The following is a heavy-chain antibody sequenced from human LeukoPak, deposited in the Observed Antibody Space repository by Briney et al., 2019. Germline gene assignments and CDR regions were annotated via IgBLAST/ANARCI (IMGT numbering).Heavy chain of an antibody. Sequence: GGSLRLSCTASGFTFGDYAMHWVRQAPGKGLEWVSGISWNSGSIGYADSVKGRFTISRDNAKNSLYLQMNSLRAEDTALYYCAKGYGVDDYVWGSYSYFDYWGQGTLVTVSS. CDR3: AKGYGVDDYVWGSYSYFDY. V-gene: IGHV3-9*01. CDR2: ISWNSGSI. J-gene: IGHJ4*02. CDR1: GFTFGDYA. D-gene: IGHD3-16*01.